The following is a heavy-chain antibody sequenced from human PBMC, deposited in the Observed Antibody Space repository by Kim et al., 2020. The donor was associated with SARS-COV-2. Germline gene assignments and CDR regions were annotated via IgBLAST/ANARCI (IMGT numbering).Heavy chain of an antibody. V-gene: IGHV3-30*04. D-gene: IGHD3-3*01. J-gene: IGHJ3*02. Sequence: DFVKGRFTISRDNSKNTVYLQMNSLTEEDTAVYYCARDGDGNKGYYPAFDMWGQGTMVTVSS. CDR3: ARDGDGNKGYYPAFDM.